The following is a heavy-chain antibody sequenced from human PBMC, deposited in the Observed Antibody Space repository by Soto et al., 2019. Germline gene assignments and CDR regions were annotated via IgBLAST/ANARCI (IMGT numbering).Heavy chain of an antibody. V-gene: IGHV4-4*02. CDR2: IYHSGST. J-gene: IGHJ4*02. Sequence: QVQLQESGPGLVKPSGTLSLTCAVSSGSISSSNLWSWVRQPPGKGLEWIGEIYHSGSTNYNPSLKSRVTMSVDKSKNQFSLNLSSVTAADTAVYYCARGRTVTTTGDFDYWGQGTLVTVSS. CDR1: SGSISSSNL. D-gene: IGHD4-17*01. CDR3: ARGRTVTTTGDFDY.